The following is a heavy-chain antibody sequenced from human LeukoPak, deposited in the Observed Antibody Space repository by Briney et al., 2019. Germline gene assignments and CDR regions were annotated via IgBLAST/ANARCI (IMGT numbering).Heavy chain of an antibody. J-gene: IGHJ1*01. Sequence: PGGSLRLSCAASGFTFSSYAMTWVRRAPGKGLEWVSAISGSAGTTYYADSVKGRFTISRDNSKNTLYLQMNSLRAKDTALYYCAKDGSSSWQDKYFQHWGQGTLVTVSS. CDR2: ISGSAGTT. D-gene: IGHD6-13*01. CDR1: GFTFSSYA. CDR3: AKDGSSSWQDKYFQH. V-gene: IGHV3-23*01.